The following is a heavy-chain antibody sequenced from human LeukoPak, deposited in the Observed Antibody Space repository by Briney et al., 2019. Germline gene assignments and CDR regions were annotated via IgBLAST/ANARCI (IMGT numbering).Heavy chain of an antibody. Sequence: GGSLRLSCAASGFTFSSYAMSWVRQAPGKGLEWVSAISGSGGSTYYADSVKGRFTISRDNSKNTLYLQMNSLRAEDTAVYYCATGRRRVLRTTFDYWGQGTLATVSS. D-gene: IGHD1/OR15-1a*01. CDR2: ISGSGGST. V-gene: IGHV3-23*01. J-gene: IGHJ4*02. CDR1: GFTFSSYA. CDR3: ATGRRRVLRTTFDY.